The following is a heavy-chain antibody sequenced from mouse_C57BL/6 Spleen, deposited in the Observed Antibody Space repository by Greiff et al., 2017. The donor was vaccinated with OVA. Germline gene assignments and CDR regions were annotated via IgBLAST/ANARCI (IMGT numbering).Heavy chain of an antibody. V-gene: IGHV1-62-2*01. D-gene: IGHD2-4*01. CDR2: FYPGSGSI. J-gene: IGHJ3*01. CDR1: GYTFTEYT. Sequence: VQLVESGAELVKPGASVKLSCKASGYTFTEYTIHWVKQRSGQGLEWIGWFYPGSGSIKYNEKFKDKATLTADKSSSTVYMELSRLTSEDSAVYFCARHEDGSYYDYDSAWFAYWGQGTLVTVSA. CDR3: ARHEDGSYYDYDSAWFAY.